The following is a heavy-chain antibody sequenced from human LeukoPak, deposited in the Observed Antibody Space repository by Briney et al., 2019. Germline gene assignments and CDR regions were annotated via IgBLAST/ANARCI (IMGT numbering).Heavy chain of an antibody. D-gene: IGHD3-10*01. V-gene: IGHV4-4*07. J-gene: IGHJ6*03. CDR3: ARGLLWSGDHKNYYYYYMDV. CDR2: IYTSGST. Sequence: SETLSLTCTVSGGSISSYYWSWIRQPAGKGLEWIGRIYTSGSTHFNPSLKSRVTMSVDTSKNQFSLKLSSVTAADTAVYYCARGLLWSGDHKNYYYYYMDVWGKGTTVTVSS. CDR1: GGSISSYY.